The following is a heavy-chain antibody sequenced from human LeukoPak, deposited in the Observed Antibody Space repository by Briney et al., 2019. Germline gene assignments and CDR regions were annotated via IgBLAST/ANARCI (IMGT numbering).Heavy chain of an antibody. Sequence: SETLSLTCTVSGGSISSGGYYWSWLRQPPGKGLEWIGYIYHSGSTYYNPSLKSRVTISVDRSKNQFSLKLSSVTAADTAVYYCARALAGNLDYWGQGTLVTVSS. CDR1: GGSISSGGYY. CDR2: IYHSGST. V-gene: IGHV4-30-2*01. J-gene: IGHJ4*02. CDR3: ARALAGNLDY.